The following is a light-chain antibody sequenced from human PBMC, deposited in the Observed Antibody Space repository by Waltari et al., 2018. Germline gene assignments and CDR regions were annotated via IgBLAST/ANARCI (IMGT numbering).Light chain of an antibody. V-gene: IGLV1-44*01. CDR2: GDK. Sequence: SVLTQPPSASGTPGQRVTIPCPGSLPNTEMNTLNWYRQLPGTAPKPPIHGDKQRPSGVPDRFSGSKSGTSASLAISGLQSADEADYYCAGWDDSLNGPVFGGGTKLTVL. CDR1: LPNTEMNT. J-gene: IGLJ3*02. CDR3: AGWDDSLNGPV.